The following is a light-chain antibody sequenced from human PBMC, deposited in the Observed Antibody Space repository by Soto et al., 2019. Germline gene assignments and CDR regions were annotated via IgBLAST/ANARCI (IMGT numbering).Light chain of an antibody. Sequence: IVLTQSPGTLAFSPWERAAVSCMASQIFSGGFLAWYQQKSGQAPRLLIYRASSRATGIPDRFSGSGSGTDFTLTISRLEPEDVAVYYCQHYDPSRRWTFGQGTKVDFK. CDR2: RAS. CDR1: QIFSGGF. J-gene: IGKJ1*01. V-gene: IGKV3-20*01. CDR3: QHYDPSRRWT.